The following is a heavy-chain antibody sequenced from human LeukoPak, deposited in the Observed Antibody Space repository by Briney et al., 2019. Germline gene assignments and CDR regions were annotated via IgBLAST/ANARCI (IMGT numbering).Heavy chain of an antibody. CDR2: IYTSGST. V-gene: IGHV4-61*02. CDR1: GGSISSGSYY. J-gene: IGHJ4*02. CDR3: AREGVVPAAKNFPFDY. Sequence: SQTLSLTCTVSGGSISSGSYYWSWIRQPAGKGLEWIGRIYTSGSTNYNPSLKSRVTISVDTSKNQFSLKLSSVTAADTAVYYCAREGVVPAAKNFPFDYWGQGTLVTASS. D-gene: IGHD2-2*01.